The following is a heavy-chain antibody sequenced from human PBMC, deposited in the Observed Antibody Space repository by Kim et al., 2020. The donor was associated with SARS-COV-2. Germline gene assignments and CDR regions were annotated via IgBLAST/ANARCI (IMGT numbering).Heavy chain of an antibody. CDR3: AHSYDYVWGSYRHYYYYYYGMDV. CDR2: IYWDDDK. V-gene: IGHV2-5*02. J-gene: IGHJ6*02. D-gene: IGHD3-16*02. Sequence: SGPTLVNPTQTLTLTCTFSGFSLSTSGVGVGWIRQPPGKALEWLALIYWDDDKRYSPSLKSRLTITKDTSKNQVVLTMTNMDPVDTATYYCAHSYDYVWGSYRHYYYYYYGMDVWGQGTTVTVSS. CDR1: GFSLSTSGVG.